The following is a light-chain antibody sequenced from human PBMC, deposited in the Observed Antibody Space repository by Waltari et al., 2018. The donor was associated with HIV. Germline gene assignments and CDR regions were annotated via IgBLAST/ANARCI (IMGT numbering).Light chain of an antibody. CDR3: QTWDTSRGVV. J-gene: IGLJ2*01. Sequence: SYQLTQPPSVSVSPGQTATISCSGDDLGKKYVCWFQPKAGLSPVMVIYEDFHRPTGNPARFSGSNPGSTATLTASGTRAMDEADYYCQTWDTSRGVVFGGGTKLTVL. V-gene: IGLV3-1*01. CDR2: EDF. CDR1: DLGKKY.